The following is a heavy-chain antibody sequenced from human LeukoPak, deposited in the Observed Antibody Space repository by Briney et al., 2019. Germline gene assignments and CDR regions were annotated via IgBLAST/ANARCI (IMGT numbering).Heavy chain of an antibody. CDR3: AVYTQWLVY. CDR2: ISSSSSYI. Sequence: GGSLRLSCAASGFTFSSYSMNWVRQARGKGLEWVSSISSSSSYIYYADSVKGRFTISRDNAKNSLYLQMNSLRAEDTAVYYCAVYTQWLVYWGQGTLVTVSS. D-gene: IGHD6-19*01. CDR1: GFTFSSYS. J-gene: IGHJ4*02. V-gene: IGHV3-21*01.